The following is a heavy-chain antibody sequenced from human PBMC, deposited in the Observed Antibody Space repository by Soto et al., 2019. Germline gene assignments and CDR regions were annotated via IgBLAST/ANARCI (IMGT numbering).Heavy chain of an antibody. CDR2: IYYSGST. V-gene: IGHV4-31*03. CDR3: TTYDYLWGTSRYRWAY. CDR1: GGSISSGGYY. D-gene: IGHD3-16*02. J-gene: IGHJ4*02. Sequence: SETLSLTCTVSGGSISSGGYYWSWIRQHPGKGLEWIGYIYYSGSTYCNPSLKSRVTISVDTSKNQFSLKLSSVTAADTAVYYCTTYDYLWGTSRYRWAYWGQGTLVTVSS.